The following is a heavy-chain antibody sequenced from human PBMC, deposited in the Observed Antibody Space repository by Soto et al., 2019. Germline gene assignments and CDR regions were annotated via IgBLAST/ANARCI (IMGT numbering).Heavy chain of an antibody. D-gene: IGHD2-2*03. J-gene: IGHJ5*02. Sequence: GGSLRLSCAASGFTFSSYWMHWVRQAPGKGLVWVSRINSDGSSTSYADSVKGRFTISRDNAKNTLYLQMNSLRAEDTAVYYCARDRGYCSSTSCYYNWFDPWGQGTLVTVSS. CDR2: INSDGSST. CDR1: GFTFSSYW. V-gene: IGHV3-74*01. CDR3: ARDRGYCSSTSCYYNWFDP.